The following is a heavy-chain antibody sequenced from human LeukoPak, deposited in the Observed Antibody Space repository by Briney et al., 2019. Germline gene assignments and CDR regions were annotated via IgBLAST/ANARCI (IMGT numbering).Heavy chain of an antibody. V-gene: IGHV5-51*01. CDR2: IYPGDSDT. J-gene: IGHJ4*02. CDR1: GYSFTDYW. Sequence: GESRKISCKASGYSFTDYWIGWVRQMPGKGLEWMGIIYPGDSDTRYSPSFQGQVTISADKSISTAYLQWSSLKASDTAMYYCARQYYYGSGSYYAASDYWGQGTLVTVSS. D-gene: IGHD3-10*01. CDR3: ARQYYYGSGSYYAASDY.